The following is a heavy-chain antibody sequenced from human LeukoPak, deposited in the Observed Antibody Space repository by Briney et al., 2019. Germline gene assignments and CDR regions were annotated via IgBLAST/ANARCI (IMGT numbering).Heavy chain of an antibody. CDR2: INHSGST. J-gene: IGHJ3*02. V-gene: IGHV4-34*01. Sequence: SETLSLTCAVYGGSFSGYYWSWIRQPPGKGLEWIGEINHSGSTNYNPSLKSRVTISVDTSKDQFSLKLSSVTAADTAVYYCARERPYCSGGSCCSVIHSHAFDIWGQGTMVTVSS. D-gene: IGHD2-15*01. CDR1: GGSFSGYY. CDR3: ARERPYCSGGSCCSVIHSHAFDI.